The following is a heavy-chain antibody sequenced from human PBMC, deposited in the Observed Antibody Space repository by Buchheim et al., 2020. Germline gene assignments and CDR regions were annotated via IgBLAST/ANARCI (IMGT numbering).Heavy chain of an antibody. Sequence: QVHLVQSGAEVKKPGARVKVSCTASGYTFTSYNVHWVRQAPGQGLEWMGIINPGGDSASYAQKFQGRLTMNRDTSKSTVYMELSSLRSEDTAVYYCARDECRASACYSRAYYYFDFWGQGTL. CDR2: INPGGDSA. V-gene: IGHV1-46*01. CDR1: GYTFTSYN. J-gene: IGHJ4*02. CDR3: ARDECRASACYSRAYYYFDF. D-gene: IGHD2/OR15-2a*01.